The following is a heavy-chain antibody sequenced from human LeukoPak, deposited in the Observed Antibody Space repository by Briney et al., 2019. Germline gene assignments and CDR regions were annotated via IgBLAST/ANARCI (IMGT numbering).Heavy chain of an antibody. D-gene: IGHD1-26*01. CDR3: ARGPYSGSYYNWFDP. J-gene: IGHJ5*02. Sequence: GRSLRLSCAASGFTFSSYAMHWVRQAPGKGLEWVAVISYDGSNKYYADSVKGRFTISRDNSKNTLYLQMNSLRAEDTAVYYCARGPYSGSYYNWFDPWGQGTLVTVSS. V-gene: IGHV3-30-3*01. CDR2: ISYDGSNK. CDR1: GFTFSSYA.